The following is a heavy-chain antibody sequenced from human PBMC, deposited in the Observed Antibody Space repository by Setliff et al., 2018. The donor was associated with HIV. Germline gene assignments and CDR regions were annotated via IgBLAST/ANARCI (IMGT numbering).Heavy chain of an antibody. CDR3: ARYALAVPGYHNAFDI. J-gene: IGHJ3*02. CDR1: GFTFSSYG. D-gene: IGHD6-19*01. V-gene: IGHV3-33*01. CDR2: IWNDGSRE. Sequence: GGSLRLSCAASGFTFSSYGMHWVRQAPGKGLEWVAVIWNDGSREYYADSVKGRFTISRDNSKNILYLQMNRLRADDTAVYYCARYALAVPGYHNAFDIWGQGTMVTVSS.